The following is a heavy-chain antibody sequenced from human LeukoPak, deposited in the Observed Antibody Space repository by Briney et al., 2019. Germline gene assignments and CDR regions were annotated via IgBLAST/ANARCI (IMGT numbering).Heavy chain of an antibody. Sequence: PGRSLTLSCAASGFTFRSYWMSWVRQAPGKGLEWVANIKEDGSEKNYLDSVKGRFTISRDNAQKSLYLLMDSLRAEDTAVYYCAREGGYCSGSSCYFWFDPWGQGTLVTVSS. J-gene: IGHJ5*02. CDR1: GFTFRSYW. CDR2: IKEDGSEK. D-gene: IGHD2-2*01. CDR3: AREGGYCSGSSCYFWFDP. V-gene: IGHV3-7*04.